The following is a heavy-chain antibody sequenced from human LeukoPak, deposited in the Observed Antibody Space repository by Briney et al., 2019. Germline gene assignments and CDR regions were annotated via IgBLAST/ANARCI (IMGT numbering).Heavy chain of an antibody. J-gene: IGHJ4*02. CDR1: GFTFSSYA. D-gene: IGHD5-18*01. CDR2: ISYDGSNK. CDR3: ARGRGLYTAMVSFSDY. V-gene: IGHV3-30*04. Sequence: GSLRLSCVASGFTFSSYAMHWVRQAPGKGLEWVAVISYDGSNKYYADSVKGRFTISRDNSKNTLYLQMNSLRAEDTAVYYCARGRGLYTAMVSFSDYWGQGTLVTVSS.